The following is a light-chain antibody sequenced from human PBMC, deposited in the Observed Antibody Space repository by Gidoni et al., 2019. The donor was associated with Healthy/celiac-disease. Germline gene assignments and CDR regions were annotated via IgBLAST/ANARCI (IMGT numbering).Light chain of an antibody. V-gene: IGKV2-28*01. Sequence: DIVMTQSPLSLSVTPGEPASISGRSSQSLLHSNGYNYLDWYLQRPGQSPQLLIYLGSNRASGVPDRFSGSGSGTDFTLKISRVEAEDVGVYYCMQALQTPLTFGGGTKVEIK. J-gene: IGKJ4*01. CDR3: MQALQTPLT. CDR1: QSLLHSNGYNY. CDR2: LGS.